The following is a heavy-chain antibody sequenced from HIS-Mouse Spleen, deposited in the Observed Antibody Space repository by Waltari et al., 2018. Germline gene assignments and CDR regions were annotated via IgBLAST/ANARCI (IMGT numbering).Heavy chain of an antibody. J-gene: IGHJ4*02. CDR2: ISYDGSNK. V-gene: IGHV3-30*04. CDR3: EREADGYSYGYFDY. CDR1: GFTFSSYA. D-gene: IGHD5-18*01. Sequence: QVQLVESGGGVVQPGRSLRLSCAASGFTFSSYAMHWVRQAPGKGLEWVAVISYDGSNKYYADSVKGRFTISRDNSKNTLYLQMNSLRAEDTAVYYCEREADGYSYGYFDYWGQGTLVTVSS.